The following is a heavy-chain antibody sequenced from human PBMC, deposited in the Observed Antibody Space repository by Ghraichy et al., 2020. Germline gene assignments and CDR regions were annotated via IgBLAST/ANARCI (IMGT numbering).Heavy chain of an antibody. CDR3: ARHYYDSSGYLSFDY. CDR1: GGSISSYY. D-gene: IGHD3-22*01. Sequence: ESLNISCTVSGGSISSYYWSWIRQPPGKGLEWIGYSYYSGTTNYNHSLKSRVTISVDTSKNQFSLKLSSVTAADTAVYYCARHYYDSSGYLSFDYWGQGTLVTVSS. J-gene: IGHJ4*02. CDR2: SYYSGTT. V-gene: IGHV4-59*08.